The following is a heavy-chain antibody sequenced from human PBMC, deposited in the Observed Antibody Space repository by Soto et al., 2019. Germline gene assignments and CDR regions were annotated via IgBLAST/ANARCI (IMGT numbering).Heavy chain of an antibody. CDR3: ARGGLIWFGEFANYYYYYGMDV. CDR2: INPNSGGT. D-gene: IGHD3-10*01. CDR1: GYTFTGYY. J-gene: IGHJ6*02. V-gene: IGHV1-2*04. Sequence: ASVKVSCKASGYTFTGYYMHWVRQAPGQGLEGMGWINPNSGGTNYAQKFQGWVTMTRDTSISTAYMELSRLRSDGTAVYYCARGGLIWFGEFANYYYYYGMDVWGQGTTVTVSS.